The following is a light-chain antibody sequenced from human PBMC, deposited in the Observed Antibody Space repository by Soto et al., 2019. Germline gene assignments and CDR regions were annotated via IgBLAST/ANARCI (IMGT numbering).Light chain of an antibody. CDR1: NSTVGGFNV. J-gene: IGLJ1*01. CDR3: CSYVGATTYV. Sequence: LTPPSSWWGSPGQSITTSCTGTNSTVGGFNVVSWYQQHPGKAPKVIIYEGIKRPSGVSNRFSGSNSGSTASLTISGLQAEDEADYYCCSYVGATTYVFGTGTKVTVL. V-gene: IGLV2-23*01. CDR2: EGI.